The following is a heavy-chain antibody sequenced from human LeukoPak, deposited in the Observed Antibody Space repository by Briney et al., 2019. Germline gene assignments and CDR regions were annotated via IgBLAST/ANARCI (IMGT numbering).Heavy chain of an antibody. D-gene: IGHD6-13*01. Sequence: SETLSLTCTVSGGSISSSSYYWGWIRQPPGKGLEWIGSIYYSGSTYYNPSLKSRVTISVDTSKNQFSLKLSSVTAADTAVYYCARGRAAAGLYPAPDALDIWGQGTMVTVSS. V-gene: IGHV4-39*07. CDR2: IYYSGST. CDR1: GGSISSSSYY. J-gene: IGHJ3*02. CDR3: ARGRAAAGLYPAPDALDI.